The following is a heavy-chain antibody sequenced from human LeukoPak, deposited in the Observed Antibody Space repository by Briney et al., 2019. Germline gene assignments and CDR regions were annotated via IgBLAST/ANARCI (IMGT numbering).Heavy chain of an antibody. V-gene: IGHV3-21*04. D-gene: IGHD2-15*01. CDR1: GFTFSSYS. Sequence: GGSLRLSCAASGFTFSSYSMNWVRQAPGKGLEWVSSISSSSSYIYYADSVKGRFTISRDNAKNTLYLQMNSLRTEDTAVYYCAKSGGGVVVVAASSNWGQGTLVTVSS. CDR3: AKSGGGVVVVAASSN. CDR2: ISSSSSYI. J-gene: IGHJ4*02.